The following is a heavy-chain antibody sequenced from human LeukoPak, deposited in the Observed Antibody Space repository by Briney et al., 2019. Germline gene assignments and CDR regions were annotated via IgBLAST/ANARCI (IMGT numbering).Heavy chain of an antibody. D-gene: IGHD3-22*01. CDR2: IIPIFGTA. V-gene: IGHV1-69*06. CDR1: GGTFSSYA. CDR3: ARPYYYDDRGYYHDWFDP. J-gene: IGHJ5*02. Sequence: SVKVSCKASGGTFSSYAISWVRQAPGQGLEWMGGIIPIFGTANYAQRFQGRVTITADKSTSTVYMELSNLRSEDTAVYYCARPYYYDDRGYYHDWFDPWGQGTLVAVSS.